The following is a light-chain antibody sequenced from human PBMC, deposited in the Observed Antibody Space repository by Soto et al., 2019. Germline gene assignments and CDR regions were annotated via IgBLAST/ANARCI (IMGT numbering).Light chain of an antibody. CDR1: SSDVGGYNY. CDR2: DVS. V-gene: IGLV2-14*01. J-gene: IGLJ1*01. CDR3: SSYTSGTTFV. Sequence: QSVLTQPASVSGSPGQSITISCTGTSSDVGGYNYVSWYQQEPGKAPKLMICDVSNRPSGVSNRFSGSKSGNTASLTISGLQAEDEAEYYCSSYTSGTTFVFGTGTKVTVL.